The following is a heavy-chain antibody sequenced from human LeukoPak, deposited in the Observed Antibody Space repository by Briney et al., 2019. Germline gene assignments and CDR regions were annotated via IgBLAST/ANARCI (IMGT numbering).Heavy chain of an antibody. CDR3: ARHATGGYSFSD. CDR2: IYYSGST. V-gene: IGHV4-39*01. D-gene: IGHD5-18*01. Sequence: SETLSLTCTVSGGSVSSSYYYWGWIRQPPETGLEWIESIYYSGSTYYNPSLKSRVTISVDTSKNQFSLKLNSVTAADTAVYYCARHATGGYSFSDWGQGTLVTVSS. J-gene: IGHJ4*02. CDR1: GGSVSSSYYY.